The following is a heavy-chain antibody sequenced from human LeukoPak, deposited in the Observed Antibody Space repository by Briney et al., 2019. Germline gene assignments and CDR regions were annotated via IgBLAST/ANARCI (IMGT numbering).Heavy chain of an antibody. V-gene: IGHV4-59*08. CDR2: IYYSGST. CDR3: ARRDIVVVPAAITRHSYYMDV. D-gene: IGHD2-2*02. J-gene: IGHJ6*03. CDR1: GGSTSSYY. Sequence: SETLSLTCTVSGGSTSSYYWSWIRQPPGKGLEWIGYIYYSGSTNYNPSLKSRVTISVDTSKNQFSLKLSSVTAADTAVYYCARRDIVVVPAAITRHSYYMDVWGKGTTVTVSS.